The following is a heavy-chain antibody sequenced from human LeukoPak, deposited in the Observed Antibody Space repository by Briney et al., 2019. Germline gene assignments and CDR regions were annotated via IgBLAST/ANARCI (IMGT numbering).Heavy chain of an antibody. J-gene: IGHJ6*02. CDR2: TNHSGST. D-gene: IGHD3-10*01. CDR1: GGSFSGYY. CDR3: ARGLRRSDWFGEFYYYYGMDV. V-gene: IGHV4-34*01. Sequence: SETLSLTCAVYGGSFSGYYWSWIRQPPGKGLEWIGETNHSGSTNYNPSLKSRVTISVDTSKNQFSLKLSSVTAADTAVYYCARGLRRSDWFGEFYYYYGMDVWGQGTTVTVSS.